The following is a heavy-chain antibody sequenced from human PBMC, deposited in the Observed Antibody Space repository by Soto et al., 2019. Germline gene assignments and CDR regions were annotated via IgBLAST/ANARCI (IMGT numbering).Heavy chain of an antibody. J-gene: IGHJ6*01. CDR1: GFTVSNYG. CDR3: ARYEIPGRAVAISGMEI. Sequence: GRSMRLSCAAAGFTVSNYGMHWVRQAPGKGLEWEAVIWYDGSNEYYADSVKVRFTVSRDNSKNTLYLQMNSLRAEDTAVYYCARYEIPGRAVAISGMEIWGQGTTVNVSS. V-gene: IGHV3-33*01. CDR2: IWYDGSNE. D-gene: IGHD6-19*01.